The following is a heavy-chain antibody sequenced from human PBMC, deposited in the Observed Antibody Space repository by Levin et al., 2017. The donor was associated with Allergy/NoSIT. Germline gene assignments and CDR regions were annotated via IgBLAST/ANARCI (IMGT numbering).Heavy chain of an antibody. CDR3: ARGAPQYSGSRGAFDI. CDR2: IIPIFGTA. Sequence: ASVKVSCKASGGTFSSYAISWVRQAPGQGLEWMGGIIPIFGTANYAQKFQGRVTITADESTSTAYMELSSLRSEDTAVYYCARGAPQYSGSRGAFDIWGQGTMVTVSS. V-gene: IGHV1-69*13. J-gene: IGHJ3*02. CDR1: GGTFSSYA. D-gene: IGHD1-26*01.